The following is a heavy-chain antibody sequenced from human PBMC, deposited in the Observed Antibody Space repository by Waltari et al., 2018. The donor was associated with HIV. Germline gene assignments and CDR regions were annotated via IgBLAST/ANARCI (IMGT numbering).Heavy chain of an antibody. D-gene: IGHD6-13*01. CDR1: GFTFSDWA. Sequence: EVYLVESGGGLVQSGGSLRLSCAGPGFTFSDWAMPWVRQPPGKGLEWLSTVTGDDKTYDADSVKGRFTISRDNSKSTVYLQMNSLRPEDTAVYYCAKGSGTASGRPDSWGQGILVTVSS. V-gene: IGHV3-23*04. CDR2: VTGDDKT. J-gene: IGHJ4*02. CDR3: AKGSGTASGRPDS.